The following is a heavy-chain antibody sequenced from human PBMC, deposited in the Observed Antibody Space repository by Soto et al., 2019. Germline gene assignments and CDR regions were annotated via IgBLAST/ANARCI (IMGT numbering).Heavy chain of an antibody. CDR2: IIPIFGTA. CDR3: AREPPYDYVWGSYRSGGYYFDY. J-gene: IGHJ4*02. D-gene: IGHD3-16*02. CDR1: GGTFSSYA. Sequence: SVKVSCKASGGTFSSYAISWVRQAPGQGLEWMGGIIPIFGTANYAQKFQGRVTITADESTSTAYMELSSLRSEDTAVYYCAREPPYDYVWGSYRSGGYYFDYWGQGTLVTAPQ. V-gene: IGHV1-69*13.